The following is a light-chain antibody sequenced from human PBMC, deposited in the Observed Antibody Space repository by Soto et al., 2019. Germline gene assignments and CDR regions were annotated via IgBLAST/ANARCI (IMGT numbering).Light chain of an antibody. V-gene: IGLV2-14*01. CDR3: SSYTSSSWV. J-gene: IGLJ3*02. CDR2: EVS. Sequence: QSALTQPASVSGSPGQSITISCTGTSSDVGGYNYVSWYQQHPGKAPKLMIYEVSNRPSGVSNRFSGSKSGNTASLTISGLQAEDEPDYYCSSYTSSSWVFGGGTKLTVL. CDR1: SSDVGGYNY.